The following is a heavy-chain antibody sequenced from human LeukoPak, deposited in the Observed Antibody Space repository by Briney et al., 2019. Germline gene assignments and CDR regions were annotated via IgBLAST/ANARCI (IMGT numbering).Heavy chain of an antibody. D-gene: IGHD1-26*01. CDR2: INPSGGST. J-gene: IGHJ4*02. CDR3: ARASGGGGATIDY. Sequence: ASVKVSCKASTSYYMHWVRQAPGQGLEWMGIINPSGGSTSYAQKFQGRVTMTRDTSTSTVYMELSSLRSEDTAVYYCARASGGGGATIDYWGQGTLVTVSS. V-gene: IGHV1-46*01. CDR1: TSYY.